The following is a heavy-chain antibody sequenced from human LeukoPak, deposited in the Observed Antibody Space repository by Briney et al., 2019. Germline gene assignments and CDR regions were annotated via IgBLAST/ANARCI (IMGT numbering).Heavy chain of an antibody. CDR3: ARRLILYSSSWYPRAHFDY. D-gene: IGHD6-13*01. V-gene: IGHV4-34*01. CDR1: GGSFSGYY. Sequence: SETPSLTCAVYGGSFSGYYWSWIRQPPGKGLEWIGEINHSGSTNYNPSLKSRVTISVDTSKNQFSLKLSSVTAADTAVYYCARRLILYSSSWYPRAHFDYWGQGTLVTVSS. CDR2: INHSGST. J-gene: IGHJ4*02.